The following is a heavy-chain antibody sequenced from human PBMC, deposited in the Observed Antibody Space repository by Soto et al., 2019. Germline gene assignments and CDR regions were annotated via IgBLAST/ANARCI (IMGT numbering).Heavy chain of an antibody. Sequence: LRLSCAASGFTFSNAWMSWVRQAPGKGLEWVGRIKSKTDGGTTDYAAPVKGRFTISRDDSKNTLYLQMNSLKTEDTAVYYCTTELDTMIVVVIPYWGQGTLVTVSS. D-gene: IGHD3-22*01. CDR2: IKSKTDGGTT. CDR3: TTELDTMIVVVIPY. J-gene: IGHJ4*02. V-gene: IGHV3-15*01. CDR1: GFTFSNAW.